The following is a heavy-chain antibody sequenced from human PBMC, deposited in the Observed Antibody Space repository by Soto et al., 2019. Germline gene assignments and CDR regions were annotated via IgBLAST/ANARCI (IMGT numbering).Heavy chain of an antibody. Sequence: QVHLVQSAAEVKKPGSSVRVSCTTSGGTFGRNTIAWVRQAPEQGLEWMGHIVTIYGTLSYDQKFQGRDTIPADGSTNTAYMEVNSLTSDDTGFYFCVRDLNWALDYWGQGTLVIV. D-gene: IGHD7-27*01. J-gene: IGHJ4*02. V-gene: IGHV1-69*01. CDR3: VRDLNWALDY. CDR2: IVTIYGTL. CDR1: GGTFGRNT.